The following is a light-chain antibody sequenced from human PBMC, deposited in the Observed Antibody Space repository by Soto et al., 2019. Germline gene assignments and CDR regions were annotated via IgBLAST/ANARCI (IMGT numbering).Light chain of an antibody. CDR2: KAS. J-gene: IGKJ1*01. CDR3: QQYNSFPWT. V-gene: IGKV1-5*03. Sequence: TQSPATLSVSLGGSATLSCRASQCVSLSLAWYQMRPGQPPRLLIYKASTLKSGVPSRFSGSGSGTEFTLTISSLQPDDFATYYCQQYNSFPWTFGLGTKVDIK. CDR1: QCVSLS.